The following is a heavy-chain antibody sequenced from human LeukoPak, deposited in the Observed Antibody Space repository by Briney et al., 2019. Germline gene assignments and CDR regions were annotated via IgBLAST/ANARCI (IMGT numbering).Heavy chain of an antibody. V-gene: IGHV4-39*07. CDR1: GGSISSSSYY. D-gene: IGHD3-22*01. J-gene: IGHJ6*03. CDR3: ASTYYYDSSEYYMDV. Sequence: PSETLSLTCTVSGGSISSSSYYWGWIRQPPGKGLEWIGSIYYSGSTYYNPSLKSRVTISVDTSKNQFSLKLSSVTAADTAVYYCASTYYYDSSEYYMDVWGKGTTVTIS. CDR2: IYYSGST.